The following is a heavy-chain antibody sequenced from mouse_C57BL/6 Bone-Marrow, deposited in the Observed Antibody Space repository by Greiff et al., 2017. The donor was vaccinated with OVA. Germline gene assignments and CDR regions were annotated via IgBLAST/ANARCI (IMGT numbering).Heavy chain of an antibody. CDR3: ARPLDYYGSSYWYFDV. J-gene: IGHJ1*03. CDR1: GYTFTDYY. Sequence: VQLQQSGPELVQPGASVKISCKASGYTFTDYYMNWVKQSHGKSLEWIGDISLNNGGSSSQQKFKGKATLTVDKSSSTTYMEHRSLTSEESAVYYCARPLDYYGSSYWYFDVWGTETTVTVSS. CDR2: ISLNNGGS. V-gene: IGHV1-26*01. D-gene: IGHD1-1*01.